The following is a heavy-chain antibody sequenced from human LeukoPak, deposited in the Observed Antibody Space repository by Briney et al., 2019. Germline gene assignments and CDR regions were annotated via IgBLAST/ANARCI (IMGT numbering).Heavy chain of an antibody. J-gene: IGHJ6*03. CDR3: ARVPADILTGYSDYYYYMDV. CDR1: GFTFSSYW. CDR2: INSDGSST. Sequence: GGSLRLSCAASGFTFSSYWMHWVRQAPGKGLVWVSRINSDGSSTSYADSVRGRFSISRDNAKNTLYLQMNSLRAEETAVYYCARVPADILTGYSDYYYYMDVWGKGTTVTISS. D-gene: IGHD3-9*01. V-gene: IGHV3-74*01.